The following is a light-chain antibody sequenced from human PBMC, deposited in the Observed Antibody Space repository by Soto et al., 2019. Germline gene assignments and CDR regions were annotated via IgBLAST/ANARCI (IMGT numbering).Light chain of an antibody. J-gene: IGLJ3*02. CDR2: STN. CDR1: SGSVSTSYY. CDR3: VLYMGSAVWV. Sequence: QAVVTQEPSFSVSPGRTVTLTCGLSSGSVSTSYYPSWYQQTPGQAPRTLIYSTNTRSSGVHDSFYGSILGNKAALTISGAQADDESDYYCVLYMGSAVWVFGGGSKLAGL. V-gene: IGLV8-61*01.